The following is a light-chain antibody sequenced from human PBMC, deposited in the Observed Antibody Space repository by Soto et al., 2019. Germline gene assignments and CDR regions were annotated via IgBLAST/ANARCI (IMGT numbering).Light chain of an antibody. J-gene: IGKJ1*01. Sequence: DIVMTQAPVSLPVTPGEPASISCSSSQSLLHSNAYNYLVSSLQKPGQSLQLLIYSGSNRASGVPVRFSASASGTDFTLTISRVEAEDVGVYYCMGALQSPPTFGQGTKV. CDR1: QSLLHSNAYNY. CDR2: SGS. CDR3: MGALQSPPT. V-gene: IGKV2-28*01.